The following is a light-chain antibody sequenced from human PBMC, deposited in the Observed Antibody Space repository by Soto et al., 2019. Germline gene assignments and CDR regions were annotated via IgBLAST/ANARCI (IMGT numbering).Light chain of an antibody. Sequence: DIQMTQSPYSLSAAVGDRVTIACRASQNINTYLNWYQQRPGRVPKRLIYGASTLESGVPSRFSGSGSGTEFTLTISSLQPEDFGTYYCLQHNTYPLTFGGGTKVE. J-gene: IGKJ4*01. CDR3: LQHNTYPLT. V-gene: IGKV1-17*01. CDR1: QNINTY. CDR2: GAS.